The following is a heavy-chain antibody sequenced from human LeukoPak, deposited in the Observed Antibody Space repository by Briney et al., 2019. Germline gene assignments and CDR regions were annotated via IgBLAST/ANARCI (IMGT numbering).Heavy chain of an antibody. CDR2: ISAYNGNT. Sequence: ASVKVSCKASGYTFTSYGISWVRQAPGQGLEWMGWISAYNGNTNYAQKLQGRVTMTTDTSTSTAYMELRSLRSDDTAVYYCARGSGIRCSSTSCYGNYYYMDVWGKGTTVTVSS. CDR1: GYTFTSYG. D-gene: IGHD2-2*01. V-gene: IGHV1-18*01. CDR3: ARGSGIRCSSTSCYGNYYYMDV. J-gene: IGHJ6*03.